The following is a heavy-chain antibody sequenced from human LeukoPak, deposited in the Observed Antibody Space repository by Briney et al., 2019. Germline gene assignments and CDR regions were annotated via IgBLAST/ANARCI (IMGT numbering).Heavy chain of an antibody. CDR3: ARDPSASRGYYDP. J-gene: IGHJ5*02. CDR2: IYYSGST. V-gene: IGHV4-59*01. Sequence: SETLSLTCTVSGDSISGYYWSWIRQPPGKGLEWIGYIYYSGSTNYNPSLKSRVTISIDTSKNQFSLKLSSVTAADAAVYYCARDPSASRGYYDPWGQGTLVTVSS. D-gene: IGHD3-22*01. CDR1: GDSISGYY.